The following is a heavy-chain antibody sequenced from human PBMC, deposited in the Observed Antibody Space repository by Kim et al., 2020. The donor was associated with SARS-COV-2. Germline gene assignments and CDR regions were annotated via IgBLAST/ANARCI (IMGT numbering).Heavy chain of an antibody. CDR2: GIA. Sequence: GIANYAQKFQGRVTITADKSTRTAYMELSSVRSEDRAVYYCAPAGSFDYWGQGTLVTDSS. CDR3: APAGSFDY. D-gene: IGHD3-10*01. V-gene: IGHV1-69*02. J-gene: IGHJ4*02.